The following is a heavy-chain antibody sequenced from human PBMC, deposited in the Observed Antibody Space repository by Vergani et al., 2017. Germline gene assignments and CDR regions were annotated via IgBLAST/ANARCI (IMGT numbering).Heavy chain of an antibody. V-gene: IGHV4-30-2*01. CDR2: IFPSGSP. J-gene: IGHJ4*02. CDR1: GGSISSGAFS. D-gene: IGHD2-21*01. CDR3: VGRNNVVRETDYFDY. Sequence: QLQLQESGSGLVKPSQTLSLNCAASGGSISSGAFSCGWIRQPPGRDLQWIGHIFPSGSPDYNASLKRRVNISLDKSKNHFSLSLSSVTAADTADYYSVGRNNVVRETDYFDYWGQGILVTVSS.